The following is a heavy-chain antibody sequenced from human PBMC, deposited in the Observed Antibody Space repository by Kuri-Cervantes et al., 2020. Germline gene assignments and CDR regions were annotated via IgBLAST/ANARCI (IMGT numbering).Heavy chain of an antibody. V-gene: IGHV3-30-3*01. CDR1: GFTFSSYA. D-gene: IGHD1-20*01. CDR3: AKSDRDITGTTDY. Sequence: GGSLRLSCAASGFTFSSYAMHWVRQAPGKGLEWVAVISYDGSNKYYADSVTGRFTISRDNSRNTLYLQMNSLRAEDTAIYYCAKSDRDITGTTDYWGQGTLVTVSS. J-gene: IGHJ4*02. CDR2: ISYDGSNK.